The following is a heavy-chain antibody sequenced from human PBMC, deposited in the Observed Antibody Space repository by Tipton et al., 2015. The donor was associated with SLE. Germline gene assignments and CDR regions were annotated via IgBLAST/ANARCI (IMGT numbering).Heavy chain of an antibody. Sequence: TLSLTCAVYGGSFSAYYWSWIRQPPGKGLEWIGSIYHSGSTYYNPSLKSRVTISVDTSKNQFSLKLSSVTAADTAVYYCARGPEQWLVNPHYFDYWGQGTLVTVSS. J-gene: IGHJ4*02. CDR3: ARGPEQWLVNPHYFDY. D-gene: IGHD6-19*01. V-gene: IGHV4-34*01. CDR2: IYHSGST. CDR1: GGSFSAYY.